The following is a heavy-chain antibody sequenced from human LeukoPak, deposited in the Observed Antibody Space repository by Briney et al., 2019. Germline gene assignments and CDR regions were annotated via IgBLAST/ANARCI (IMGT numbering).Heavy chain of an antibody. V-gene: IGHV4-39*07. J-gene: IGHJ1*01. CDR1: GGSISSSNYY. CDR3: ARVLRDQYVWGSSFAEYFQH. CDR2: IYYSGST. Sequence: PSETLSLTCSVSGGSISSSNYYWGWIRQPPGKGLEWIGNIYYSGSTYYNPSLKSRVNISVDTSKNQFSLKLSSVTAADTAVYYCARVLRDQYVWGSSFAEYFQHWGQGTLVTVSS. D-gene: IGHD3-16*01.